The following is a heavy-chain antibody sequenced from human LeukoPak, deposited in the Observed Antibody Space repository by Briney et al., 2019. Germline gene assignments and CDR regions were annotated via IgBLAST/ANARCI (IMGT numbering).Heavy chain of an antibody. Sequence: ASVKVSCKASGYTFTSYGISWVRQAPGQGLEWMGWISAYNGNTNYAQKLQGRVTMTTDISTSTAYMELRSLRSDDTAVYYCARSGYCSSTSCPNGIYYYYYMDVWGKGTTVTVSS. V-gene: IGHV1-18*01. D-gene: IGHD2-2*01. CDR2: ISAYNGNT. CDR1: GYTFTSYG. J-gene: IGHJ6*03. CDR3: ARSGYCSSTSCPNGIYYYYYMDV.